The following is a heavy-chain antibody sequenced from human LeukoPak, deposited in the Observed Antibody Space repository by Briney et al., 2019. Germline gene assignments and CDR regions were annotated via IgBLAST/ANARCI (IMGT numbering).Heavy chain of an antibody. Sequence: PAETLSLTCTVSGYSISSGYYWGWIRQPPGKGLEWIGSIYYSGSTYYNPSLKSRVTISVDTSKNQFSLKLSSVTAADTAVYYCARHSITGWFDPWGQGTLVTVSS. V-gene: IGHV4-38-2*02. CDR2: IYYSGST. D-gene: IGHD5-24*01. CDR3: ARHSITGWFDP. CDR1: GYSISSGYY. J-gene: IGHJ5*02.